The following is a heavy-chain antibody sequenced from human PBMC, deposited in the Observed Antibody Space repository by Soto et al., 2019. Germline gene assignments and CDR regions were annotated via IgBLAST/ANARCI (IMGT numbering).Heavy chain of an antibody. CDR3: AREVRSEWLDAFDI. J-gene: IGHJ3*02. CDR2: IYYSGST. Sequence: QVQLQESGPGLVKPSQTLSLTCTVSGGSISSGGYYWSWIRQHPGKGLEWIGYIYYSGSTYYNPSLKSRVTISVDTSKNQFSLKLSSVTAADTAVYYCAREVRSEWLDAFDIWGQGTMVTVSS. V-gene: IGHV4-31*03. D-gene: IGHD6-19*01. CDR1: GGSISSGGYY.